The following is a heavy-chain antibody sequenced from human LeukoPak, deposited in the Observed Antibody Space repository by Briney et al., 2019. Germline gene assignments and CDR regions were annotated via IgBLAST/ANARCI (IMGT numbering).Heavy chain of an antibody. CDR2: IIPIFGTA. D-gene: IGHD2-2*01. CDR3: ARCGSSTSCQRELSFDY. Sequence: GSSVKVSCKASGGTFSSYAISWVRQAPGQGLEWMGGIIPIFGTANYAQKFQGRVTTTADESTSTAYMELSSLRSEDTAVYYCARCGSSTSCQRELSFDYWGQGTLVTVSS. CDR1: GGTFSSYA. V-gene: IGHV1-69*01. J-gene: IGHJ4*02.